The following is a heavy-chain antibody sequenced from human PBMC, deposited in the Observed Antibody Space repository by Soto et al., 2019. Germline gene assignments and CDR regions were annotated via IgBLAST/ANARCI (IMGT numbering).Heavy chain of an antibody. CDR2: ISYDGSNK. CDR1: GFTFSSYG. D-gene: IGHD5-18*01. V-gene: IGHV3-30*18. Sequence: PGGSLRLSCAAPGFTFSSYGMHWVRQAPGKGLEWVAVISYDGSNKYYADSVKGRFTISRDNSKNTLYLQMNSLRAEDTAVYYCAKDRTAMESYDAFDIWGQGTMVTVSS. J-gene: IGHJ3*02. CDR3: AKDRTAMESYDAFDI.